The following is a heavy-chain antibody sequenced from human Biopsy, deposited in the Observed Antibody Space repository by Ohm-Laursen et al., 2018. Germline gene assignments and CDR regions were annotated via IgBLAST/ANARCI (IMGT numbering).Heavy chain of an antibody. CDR3: ARRGSGGRSFDP. CDR2: IFHTGTT. J-gene: IGHJ5*02. Sequence: TLSLTCAVSGYSISTGYYWGWIRQPPGKGLEWIGSIFHTGTTYYNPSLKSRVTISVDTSKNQFSLNLSSVTAADTAVYYCARRGSGGRSFDPWGQGTLVTVPS. D-gene: IGHD2-15*01. CDR1: GYSISTGYY. V-gene: IGHV4-38-2*01.